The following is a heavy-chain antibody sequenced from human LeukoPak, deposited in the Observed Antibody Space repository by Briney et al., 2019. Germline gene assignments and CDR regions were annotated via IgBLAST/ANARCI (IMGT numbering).Heavy chain of an antibody. D-gene: IGHD6-13*01. CDR3: ARDPSSWNGFFDS. CDR1: GFTFRSYW. CDR2: IETDGSST. J-gene: IGHJ4*02. V-gene: IGHV3-74*01. Sequence: GVSLRFTCEASGFTFRSYWKHWVRQAPGKEMMWVSRIETDGSSTNYAGSVKGRFTISRDNARNTVYLQMNSLRADDTAVDYCARDPSSWNGFFDSWGQGTLVTVSS.